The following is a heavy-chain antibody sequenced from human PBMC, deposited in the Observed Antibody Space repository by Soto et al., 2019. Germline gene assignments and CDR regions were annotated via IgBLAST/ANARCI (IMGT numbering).Heavy chain of an antibody. CDR1: GFTFSRSA. D-gene: IGHD2-15*01. Sequence: EVQLVESGGGLVKPGGSLRLSCAASGFTFSRSAMNWVRQAPGKGLEWVSCISGSSSSIYYADSVQGRFTISRDNAKNSLYLQMNSLRAEDTAVYYCAIDPFGGGGSEWFDPWGQGPLVTVSS. V-gene: IGHV3-21*01. J-gene: IGHJ5*02. CDR3: AIDPFGGGGSEWFDP. CDR2: ISGSSSSI.